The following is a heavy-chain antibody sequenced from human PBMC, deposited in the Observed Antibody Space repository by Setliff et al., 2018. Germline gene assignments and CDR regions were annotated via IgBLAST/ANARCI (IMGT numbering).Heavy chain of an antibody. J-gene: IGHJ4*02. CDR3: AKAKGGYSSGRPFDY. CDR2: ISYDGSNK. D-gene: IGHD6-19*01. V-gene: IGHV3-30*18. Sequence: PGGSLGLSCAPSGFTFSSYGMHWVRQASGKGMEWVAVISYDGSNKYYTDSVKVRFTISRDNSKNTLYLQMNSLRAEDTAVYYCAKAKGGYSSGRPFDYWGQGTLVTVS. CDR1: GFTFSSYG.